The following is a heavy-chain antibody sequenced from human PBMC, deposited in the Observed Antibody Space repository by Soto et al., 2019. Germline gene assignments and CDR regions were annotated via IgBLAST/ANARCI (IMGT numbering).Heavy chain of an antibody. D-gene: IGHD3-22*01. CDR2: IYYSGST. CDR1: GGSISSSSYY. CDR3: ATFHYDSSGYYFGDYYYGMDV. Sequence: SETLSLTCTVSGGSISSSSYYWGWIRQPPGKGLEWIGSIYYSGSTYYNPSLKSRVTISVDTSKNQFSLKLSSVTAADTAVYYCATFHYDSSGYYFGDYYYGMDVWGQGTTVTVSS. V-gene: IGHV4-39*01. J-gene: IGHJ6*02.